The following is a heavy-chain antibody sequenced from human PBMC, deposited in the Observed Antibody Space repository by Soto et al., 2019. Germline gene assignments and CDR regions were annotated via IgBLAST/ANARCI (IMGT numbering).Heavy chain of an antibody. D-gene: IGHD5-18*01. J-gene: IGHJ6*02. V-gene: IGHV4-59*01. CDR1: CGSINSSY. CDR3: ARVKRAMDYYYYYGMDV. CDR2: IYYSGST. Sequence: SXTLSLGCTVSCGSINSSYWTCIRQPPGNGLEWIGYIYYSGSTSYNPSLKSRVTISVDTSKNQFSLKLSSVTAADTAVYYCARVKRAMDYYYYYGMDVWGQGTTVTVSS.